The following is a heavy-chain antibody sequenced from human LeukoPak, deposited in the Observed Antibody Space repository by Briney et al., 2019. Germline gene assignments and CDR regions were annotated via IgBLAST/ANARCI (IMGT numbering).Heavy chain of an antibody. CDR2: INRNGGST. V-gene: IGHV3-64D*09. CDR1: AFTLSNYG. D-gene: IGHD6-6*01. Sequence: GASLRLSCSASAFTLSNYGMHWVRQTPGKGLEYVSGINRNGGSTHYTDSVKGRFTISRDNPKNTIYLQMSSLRPEDTAVYYCVKDPRRAGGPYYYYDMDVWGQGTTVIVFS. J-gene: IGHJ6*02. CDR3: VKDPRRAGGPYYYYDMDV.